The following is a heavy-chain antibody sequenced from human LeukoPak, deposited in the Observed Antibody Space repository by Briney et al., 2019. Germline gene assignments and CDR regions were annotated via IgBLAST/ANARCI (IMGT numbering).Heavy chain of an antibody. Sequence: SGTLSLTCAVSGGSISSSNWWSWVRQTPGKGLEWIGEIYHSGSTNYNPSLKSRVTISVDTSKNQFSLRLSSVTAADTAVYYCARDYRLTQIQYWGQGTLVTVSS. D-gene: IGHD1-26*01. V-gene: IGHV4-4*02. J-gene: IGHJ1*01. CDR3: ARDYRLTQIQY. CDR1: GGSISSSNW. CDR2: IYHSGST.